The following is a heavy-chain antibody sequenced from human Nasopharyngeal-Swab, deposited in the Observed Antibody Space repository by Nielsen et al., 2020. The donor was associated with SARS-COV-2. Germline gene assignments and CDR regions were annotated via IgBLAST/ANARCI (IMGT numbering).Heavy chain of an antibody. V-gene: IGHV1-69*06. CDR3: ATVKTYYYDSSGDRGDAFDI. CDR2: IIPIFGTA. CDR1: GGTFSSYA. Sequence: SVKVSCKASGGTFSSYAISWVRQAPGQGLEWMGGIIPIFGTANYAQKFQGRVTITADKSTSTAHMELSSLRSEDTAVYYCATVKTYYYDSSGDRGDAFDIWGQGTMVTVSS. D-gene: IGHD3-22*01. J-gene: IGHJ3*02.